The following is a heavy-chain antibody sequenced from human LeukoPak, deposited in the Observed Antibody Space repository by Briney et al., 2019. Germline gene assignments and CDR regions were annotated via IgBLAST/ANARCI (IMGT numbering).Heavy chain of an antibody. CDR3: ARVDYYDSSGYPRDYWGQGTLVTVSSGMDV. CDR2: IYYSGST. J-gene: IGHJ6*02. CDR1: GGSVSSGSYY. V-gene: IGHV4-61*01. D-gene: IGHD3-22*01. Sequence: SETLSLTCTVSGGSVSSGSYYWSWIRQPPGKGLERIGYIYYSGSTNYNPSLKSRVTISVDTSKNQFSLKLSSVTAADTAVYYCARVDYYDSSGYPRDYWGQGTLVTVSSGMDVWGQGTTVTVSS.